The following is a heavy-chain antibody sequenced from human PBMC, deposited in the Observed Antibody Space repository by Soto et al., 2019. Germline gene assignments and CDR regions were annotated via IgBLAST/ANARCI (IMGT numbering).Heavy chain of an antibody. CDR3: ARLAGYSDSSGPDASDY. J-gene: IGHJ4*02. V-gene: IGHV5-51*01. Sequence: PGEFLKISCKGSGYSFTSYWIAWVRQMPGKGLEWMGIIYPGDSDTRYSPSFQGQVTISADKSISTAYLQWSSLKASDTAMYYCARLAGYSDSSGPDASDYWGQGTLVTVS. CDR2: IYPGDSDT. CDR1: GYSFTSYW. D-gene: IGHD3-22*01.